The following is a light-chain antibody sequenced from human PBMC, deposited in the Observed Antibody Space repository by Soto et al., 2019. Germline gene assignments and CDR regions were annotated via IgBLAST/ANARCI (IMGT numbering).Light chain of an antibody. Sequence: QSALTQPASVSGSPGQSITISCTGTSSDVGSYNLVSRYQQHPGKAPKLMIYEVSKRPSGVSNRFSASKSGNTASLTISGLQAEDEADYYCCSYAGTSTPFVFGTGTKVTVL. CDR1: SSDVGSYNL. V-gene: IGLV2-23*02. J-gene: IGLJ1*01. CDR3: CSYAGTSTPFV. CDR2: EVS.